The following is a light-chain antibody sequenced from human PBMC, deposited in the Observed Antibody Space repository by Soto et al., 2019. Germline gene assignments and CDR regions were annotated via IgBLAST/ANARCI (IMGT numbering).Light chain of an antibody. V-gene: IGKV3-15*01. J-gene: IGKJ2*01. CDR3: QQYHNWPPQYT. CDR1: QTVASN. Sequence: EIVMTQSPVTLSVSPGERATLSCRASQTVASNVAWYQQKPGQAPRLLIHGASTSATGVSARFSGSGYGTEFTLTISSLQSEDFAVYYCQQYHNWPPQYTFGQGTKLQIK. CDR2: GAS.